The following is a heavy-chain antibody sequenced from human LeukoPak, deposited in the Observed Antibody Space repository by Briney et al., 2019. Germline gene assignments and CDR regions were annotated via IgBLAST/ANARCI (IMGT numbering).Heavy chain of an antibody. J-gene: IGHJ4*02. D-gene: IGHD3-22*01. CDR1: GFTFSSYG. CDR2: IWYDGGNK. V-gene: IGHV3-33*06. Sequence: GGSLRLSCAASGFTFSSYGMHWVRQAPGKGLEWVAVIWYDGGNKYYADSVKGRFTISRDNSKNTLYLQMNSLRAEDTAVYYCAKDEYYYDSRPPNYWGQGTLVTVSS. CDR3: AKDEYYYDSRPPNY.